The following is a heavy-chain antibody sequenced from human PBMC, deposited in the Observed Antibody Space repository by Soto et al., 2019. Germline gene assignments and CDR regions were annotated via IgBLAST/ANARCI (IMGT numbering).Heavy chain of an antibody. J-gene: IGHJ5*02. CDR1: GGSISSSSYY. CDR3: ERQGRDSSGYYVAANWFDP. Sequence: SETLSLTCTVSGGSISSSSYYWGWVRHPPGKGREWIGSIYYSGSTYYNPSLKSRVTISVDTSKNQFSLKLSSVTAADTAVYYCERQGRDSSGYYVAANWFDPWGQGTLVTVSS. D-gene: IGHD3-22*01. CDR2: IYYSGST. V-gene: IGHV4-39*01.